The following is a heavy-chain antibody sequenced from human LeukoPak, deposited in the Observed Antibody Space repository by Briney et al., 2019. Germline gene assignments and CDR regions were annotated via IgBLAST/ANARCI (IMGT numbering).Heavy chain of an antibody. CDR2: INHSGST. V-gene: IGHV4-34*01. D-gene: IGHD2/OR15-2a*01. CDR3: AAGFEVSYEIFNAFAL. Sequence: KTSETLSLTCAVYGGSFSGYYWSWIRQPPGKGLEWIGEINHSGSTNYNPSLKSRVTISVDTSKNQFSLKLSSVTAADTAVYYCAAGFEVSYEIFNAFALWGQGTLVTVSS. CDR1: GGSFSGYY. J-gene: IGHJ3*01.